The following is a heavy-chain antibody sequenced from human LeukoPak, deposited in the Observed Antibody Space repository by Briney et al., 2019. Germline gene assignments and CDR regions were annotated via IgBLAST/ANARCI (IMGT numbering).Heavy chain of an antibody. D-gene: IGHD5-12*01. V-gene: IGHV1-2*02. CDR1: GYTFTGYY. Sequence: ASAKVSCKASGYTFTGYYMHWVRQAPGQGLEWMGWINPNSGGTNYAQKFQGRVTMTRDTSISTAYMELSRLRSDDTAVYYCARDLWYSGYDGPPYYGMDVWGQGTTVTVSS. CDR2: INPNSGGT. CDR3: ARDLWYSGYDGPPYYGMDV. J-gene: IGHJ6*02.